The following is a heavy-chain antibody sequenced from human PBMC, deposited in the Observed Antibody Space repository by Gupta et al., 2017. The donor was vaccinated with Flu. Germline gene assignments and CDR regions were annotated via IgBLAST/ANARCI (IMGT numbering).Heavy chain of an antibody. CDR1: SNY. Sequence: SNYWNWIRQSPGKGLEWIWSIYLKGNTNYSTSLNSRATRSIDTSKNHFSLRRTAVTAADTAKYVCAREVDFGSWRRCVAWGQG. J-gene: IGHJ5*02. CDR3: AREVDFGSWRRCVA. CDR2: IYLKGNT. D-gene: IGHD3-3*01. V-gene: IGHV4-61*03.